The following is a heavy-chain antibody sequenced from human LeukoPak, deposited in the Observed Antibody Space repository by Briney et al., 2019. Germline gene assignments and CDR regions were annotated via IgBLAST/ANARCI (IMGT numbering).Heavy chain of an antibody. CDR2: ISYDGSNK. V-gene: IGHV3-30-3*01. CDR1: GFTFSSYA. J-gene: IGHJ4*02. D-gene: IGHD2-2*01. Sequence: PGGSLRLSCAASGFTFSSYAMHWVRQAPGKGLEWVAVISYDGSNKYYADSVKGRFTISRDNSKNTLYLQMNSLRAEDTAVYYCARLFGYCSSTSCFDYWGQGTLVTVSS. CDR3: ARLFGYCSSTSCFDY.